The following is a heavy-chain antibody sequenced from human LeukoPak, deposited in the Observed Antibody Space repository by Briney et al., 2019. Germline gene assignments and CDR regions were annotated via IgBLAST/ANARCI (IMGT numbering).Heavy chain of an antibody. V-gene: IGHV1-46*03. CDR2: INPSGGST. CDR3: ARDKFSGSYFPHWFDP. D-gene: IGHD1-26*01. CDR1: GYTFTSYY. J-gene: IGHJ5*02. Sequence: ASVKVSCKASGYTFTSYYMHWVPQAPGQGLEWMGIINPSGGSTSYAQKFQGRVTMTRDTSTSTVYMELSSLRSEDTAVYYCARDKFSGSYFPHWFDPWGQGTLVTVSS.